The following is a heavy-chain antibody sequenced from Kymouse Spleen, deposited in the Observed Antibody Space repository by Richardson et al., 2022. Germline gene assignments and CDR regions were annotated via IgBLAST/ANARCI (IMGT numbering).Heavy chain of an antibody. CDR1: GFTFSSYG. CDR2: IWYDGSNK. J-gene: IGHJ6*02. V-gene: IGHV3-33*01. Sequence: QVQLVESGGGVVQPGRSLRLSCAASGFTFSSYGMHWVRQAPGKGLEWVAVIWYDGSNKYYADSVKGRFTISRDNSKNTLYLQMNSLRAEDTAVYYCARDGGGGLPRHYYYGMDVWGQGTTVTVSS. CDR3: ARDGGGGLPRHYYYGMDV. D-gene: IGHD2-15*01,IGHD2-21*02,IGHD3-10*01.